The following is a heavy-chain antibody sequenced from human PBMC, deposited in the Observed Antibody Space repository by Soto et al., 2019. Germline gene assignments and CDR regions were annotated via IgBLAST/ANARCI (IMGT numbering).Heavy chain of an antibody. Sequence: GVSVKVSCKASVYTLTIYDIDWVVQATGQGRECMGWMNPKSGNTVYAQKFQGRVTMTRNTSISTAYMELSSLRSEDTAVHYCASDAPEEFWSGYTRFDPWGQGTLVTVSS. CDR3: ASDAPEEFWSGYTRFDP. CDR1: VYTLTIYD. D-gene: IGHD3-3*01. CDR2: MNPKSGNT. J-gene: IGHJ5*02. V-gene: IGHV1-8*01.